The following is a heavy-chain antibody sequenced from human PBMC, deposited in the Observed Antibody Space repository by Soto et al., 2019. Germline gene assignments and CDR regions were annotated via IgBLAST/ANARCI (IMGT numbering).Heavy chain of an antibody. V-gene: IGHV3-23*01. D-gene: IGHD2-15*01. CDR3: ARTRGTHCSGGSCYYFDI. CDR2: ISGSGLVT. CDR1: GFGFGSYA. Sequence: AQLSESGGGLVRPGGSLRVSCAASGFGFGSYAMAWIRQAPGKGLEWVSSISGSGLVTYYADSVRGRFAVSRDNSSNTLFLQMNSLRAGDTAVYYCARTRGTHCSGGSCYYFDIWGRGTLVSV. J-gene: IGHJ4*02.